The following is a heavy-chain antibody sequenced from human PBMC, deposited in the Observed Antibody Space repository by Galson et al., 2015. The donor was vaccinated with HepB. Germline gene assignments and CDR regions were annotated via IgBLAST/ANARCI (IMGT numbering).Heavy chain of an antibody. CDR2: IDPNTGGT. V-gene: IGHV1-2*02. CDR3: ARGDRPFGVVIIPFDY. J-gene: IGHJ4*02. Sequence: SVKVSCKASGDIFTGFYIHWVRQAPGQGLEWMGWIDPNTGGTNYAPKFQGRVTMTRDTSITTAYMELSRLRSDDTAVYYCARGDRPFGVVIIPFDYWGLGTLVTVSS. D-gene: IGHD3-3*01. CDR1: GDIFTGFY.